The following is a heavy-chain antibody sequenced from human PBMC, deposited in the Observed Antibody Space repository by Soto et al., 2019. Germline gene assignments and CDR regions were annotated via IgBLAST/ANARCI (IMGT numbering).Heavy chain of an antibody. D-gene: IGHD6-13*01. J-gene: IGHJ1*01. Sequence: SETLSLTCTVSGCSISSYYWSWIRQPPGKGLEWIGYIYYSGSTNYNPSLKSRVTISVDTSKNQFSLKLSSVTAADTAVYYCARHKGSSWYGGFQHWGKGTLVTVSS. V-gene: IGHV4-59*08. CDR2: IYYSGST. CDR1: GCSISSYY. CDR3: ARHKGSSWYGGFQH.